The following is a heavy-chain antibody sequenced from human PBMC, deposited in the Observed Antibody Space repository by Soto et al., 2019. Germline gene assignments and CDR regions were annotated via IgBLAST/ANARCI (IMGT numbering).Heavy chain of an antibody. Sequence: QITLKESGPTVVKPTQTLTLTCTFSGFSLNTYGVGVAWIRQPPGKALEWLALIYWDDDDRYSPSLRSRLIITNDPSQNQVVLTITNMDPMDTATYYCAHRRKDRGSHNAFDVWGQGTMVTVSS. CDR2: IYWDDDD. CDR3: AHRRKDRGSHNAFDV. D-gene: IGHD3-10*01. CDR1: GFSLNTYGVG. V-gene: IGHV2-5*02. J-gene: IGHJ3*01.